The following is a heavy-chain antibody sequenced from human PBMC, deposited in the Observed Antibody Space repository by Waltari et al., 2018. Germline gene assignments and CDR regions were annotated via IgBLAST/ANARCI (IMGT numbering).Heavy chain of an antibody. CDR1: GYTFTSYD. D-gene: IGHD6-19*01. J-gene: IGHJ4*02. V-gene: IGHV1-8*01. CDR2: MNPNSGNT. Sequence: QVQLVQSGAEVKKPGASVKVSCKASGYTFTSYDINWVRQATGQGLEWMGWMNPNSGNTGYAQKFQGRVTMTSNTSISTAYMELSSLRSEDTAVYYCARGLAVADPYYFDYWGQGTLVTVSS. CDR3: ARGLAVADPYYFDY.